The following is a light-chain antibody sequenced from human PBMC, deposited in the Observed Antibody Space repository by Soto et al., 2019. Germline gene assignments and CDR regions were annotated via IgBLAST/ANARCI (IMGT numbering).Light chain of an antibody. Sequence: DVVLTQSPLSLPVTLGQPASISCRSSQSFVHSDGNTYLHWFQQRPGQSPRRLIYMVSTRDSGVPDRFSGGGSGTDFTLKISRVEAEDVGVYYCLEGTYWPKTFGQGTKLEIK. CDR1: QSFVHSDGNTY. J-gene: IGKJ2*01. CDR3: LEGTYWPKT. CDR2: MVS. V-gene: IGKV2-30*02.